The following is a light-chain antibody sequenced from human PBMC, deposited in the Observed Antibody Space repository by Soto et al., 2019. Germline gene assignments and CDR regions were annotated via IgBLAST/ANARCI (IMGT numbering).Light chain of an antibody. Sequence: QSALTQPASVSGSPGQSITISCTGTSSDVGAYNFVSWFQQHPGKAPKLMLYDVSYRPSGVSNRFSGSKSGNTASLTISGLQAEDEADYYCISYSTTSTLYVFGTGTKLTVL. CDR2: DVS. J-gene: IGLJ1*01. CDR3: ISYSTTSTLYV. CDR1: SSDVGAYNF. V-gene: IGLV2-14*01.